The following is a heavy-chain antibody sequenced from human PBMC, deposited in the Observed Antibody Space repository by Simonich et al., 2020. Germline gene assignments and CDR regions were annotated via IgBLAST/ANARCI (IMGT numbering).Heavy chain of an antibody. CDR1: GYTFTGYS. J-gene: IGHJ3*02. V-gene: IGHV1-2*02. CDR3: ARVRFEAFDI. Sequence: QVRLVQSGAEVKKPGASVKVSCKASGYTFTGYSLHWGRQAPGQGIEWVGWINPNSSGTNNAQKFQGRVTMTRDTSISTAYMELSRLRSDDTAVYYCARVRFEAFDIWGQGTRVTVSS. CDR2: INPNSSGT.